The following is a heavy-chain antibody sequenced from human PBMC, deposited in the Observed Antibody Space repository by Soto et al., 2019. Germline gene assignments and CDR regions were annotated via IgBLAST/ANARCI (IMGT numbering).Heavy chain of an antibody. Sequence: QVQLQQWGAGLLKPSETLSLTCAVYGGSFSGYYWSWIRQPPGKGLEWIGEINHSGSTNYNPSLTSRVTRSVDTCTSQFSLKLSSVTAEDTAVYYCARKMPTMIVVVLQNWFAPWGQGTLVTVSS. V-gene: IGHV4-34*01. CDR2: INHSGST. J-gene: IGHJ5*02. CDR3: ARKMPTMIVVVLQNWFAP. CDR1: GGSFSGYY. D-gene: IGHD3-22*01.